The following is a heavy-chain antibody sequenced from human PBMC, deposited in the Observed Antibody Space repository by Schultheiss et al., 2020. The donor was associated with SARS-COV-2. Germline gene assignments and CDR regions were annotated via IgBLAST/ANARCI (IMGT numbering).Heavy chain of an antibody. CDR1: GYNFSRYW. D-gene: IGHD6-6*01. CDR2: INSDGSST. J-gene: IGHJ6*03. Sequence: GESLKISCKGSGYNFSRYWIAWVRQAPGKGLVWVSRINSDGSSTSYADSVKGRFTISRDNAKNSLYLQMNSLRAEDTAVYYCARAASVGSSRGYYMDVWGKGTTVTVSS. V-gene: IGHV3-74*01. CDR3: ARAASVGSSRGYYMDV.